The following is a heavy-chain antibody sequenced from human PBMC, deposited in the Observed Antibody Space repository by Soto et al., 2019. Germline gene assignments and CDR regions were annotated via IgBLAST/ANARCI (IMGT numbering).Heavy chain of an antibody. CDR3: AHKGGRGAGIDV. J-gene: IGHJ6*02. CDR2: IYWDGDK. Sequence: SGPTLVNPTQPLTVTCTFSGFSLSTSGVGVAWIRQPPGKALEWLALIYWDGDKRYSPFLKSRLTITKDTSENQVVLTLTNMDPVDTATYYCAHKGGRGAGIDVWGQGTTVTVSS. D-gene: IGHD2-15*01. CDR1: GFSLSTSGVG. V-gene: IGHV2-5*02.